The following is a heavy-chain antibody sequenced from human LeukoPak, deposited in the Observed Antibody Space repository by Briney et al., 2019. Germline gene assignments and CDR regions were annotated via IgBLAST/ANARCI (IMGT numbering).Heavy chain of an antibody. CDR1: GGSISSYY. CDR2: IYTSGST. V-gene: IGHV4-4*09. D-gene: IGHD4-23*01. CDR3: ACARAVTHLDY. Sequence: SETLSLTRTVSGGSISSYYWSWIRPPPGKGLEWIGYIYTSGSTNYNPPLKSRVNISVDTSKNQFSLKLSSVTAADTVVYYCACARAVTHLDYWGQGTLVTVSS. J-gene: IGHJ4*02.